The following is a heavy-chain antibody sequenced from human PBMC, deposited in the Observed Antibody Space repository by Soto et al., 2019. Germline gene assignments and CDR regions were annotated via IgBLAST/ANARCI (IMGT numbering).Heavy chain of an antibody. CDR1: GFSFGDYS. V-gene: IGHV3-7*01. J-gene: IGHJ3*02. CDR3: ASSLGSALDI. D-gene: IGHD1-26*01. CDR2: INQDGSEK. Sequence: GGSLRLSCTGSGFSFGDYSMSWFRQAPGKGLEWVANINQDGSEKYYVDSVEGRFTISRDNAKNSLYLQMNSLRAEDTAVYSCASSLGSALDIWGQGTMVTVSS.